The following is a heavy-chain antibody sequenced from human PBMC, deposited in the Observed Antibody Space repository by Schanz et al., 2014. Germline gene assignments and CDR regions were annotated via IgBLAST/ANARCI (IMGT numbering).Heavy chain of an antibody. CDR2: MNESHSTI. V-gene: IGHV3-23*01. J-gene: IGHJ3*02. D-gene: IGHD3-10*01. Sequence: EVQLLESGGGLVEPGGSLRLSCAASGFSFSSYAMGWVRQARGKGLEWVSAMNESHSTIYYADSVRGRFTISRDNAENTLFLQMNSLRAEDTAVYYCAKGRFGELSAFDIWGQGTMVTVS. CDR1: GFSFSSYA. CDR3: AKGRFGELSAFDI.